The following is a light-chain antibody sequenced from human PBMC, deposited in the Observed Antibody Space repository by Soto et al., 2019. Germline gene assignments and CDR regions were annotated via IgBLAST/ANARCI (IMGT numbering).Light chain of an antibody. V-gene: IGKV1-5*03. Sequence: DIQMTQSPSTLSASVGDRVTITCRASQSITSWLAWYQQKPGKAPKLLIYKASSLESGVPSRFGGGGSGTEFTLTISSLQSDDFATYYCQQYNSYPLTFGGGTRVEIK. CDR3: QQYNSYPLT. CDR1: QSITSW. CDR2: KAS. J-gene: IGKJ4*01.